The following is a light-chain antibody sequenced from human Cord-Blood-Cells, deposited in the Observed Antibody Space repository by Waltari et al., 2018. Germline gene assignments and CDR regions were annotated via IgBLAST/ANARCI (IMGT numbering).Light chain of an antibody. J-gene: IGLJ1*01. Sequence: QSALTQPRSVSGSPGQSVTISCTGTSSDVGGYNYVSWYQQHPGKAPKLMIYDVSKRPSGVPDCCSGAKSGNTASLTISGLQAEDEADYYCCSYAGSYTFVFGTGTKVTVL. CDR1: SSDVGGYNY. CDR3: CSYAGSYTFV. CDR2: DVS. V-gene: IGLV2-11*01.